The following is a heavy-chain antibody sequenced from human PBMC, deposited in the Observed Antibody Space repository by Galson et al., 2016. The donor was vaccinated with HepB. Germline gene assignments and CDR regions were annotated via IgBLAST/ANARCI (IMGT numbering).Heavy chain of an antibody. V-gene: IGHV6-1*01. CDR1: GDSVSSNIAA. CDR3: TLLSFLGRGLTN. D-gene: IGHD3-10*01. Sequence: CAISGDSVSSNIAAWNWIRQPPSRGLEWLGRTYYRSKWYNDYVPSVKSRITISPDTSKNQFSLQLKSVTPEDTAVYYCTLLSFLGRGLTNWGQGILVTVSS. CDR2: TYYRSKWYN. J-gene: IGHJ4*02.